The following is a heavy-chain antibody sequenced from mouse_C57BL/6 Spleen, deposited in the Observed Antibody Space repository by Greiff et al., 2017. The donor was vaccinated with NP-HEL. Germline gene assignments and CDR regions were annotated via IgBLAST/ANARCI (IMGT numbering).Heavy chain of an antibody. D-gene: IGHD2-4*01. V-gene: IGHV1-7*01. J-gene: IGHJ4*01. CDR1: GYTFTSYW. Sequence: QVQLKESGAELAKPGASVKLSCKASGYTFTSYWMHWVKQRPGQGLEWIGYINPSSGYTKYNQKFKDKATLTADKSSSTAYMQLSSLTYEDSAVYYCARGDFYYDGAMDYWGQGTSVTVSS. CDR3: ARGDFYYDGAMDY. CDR2: INPSSGYT.